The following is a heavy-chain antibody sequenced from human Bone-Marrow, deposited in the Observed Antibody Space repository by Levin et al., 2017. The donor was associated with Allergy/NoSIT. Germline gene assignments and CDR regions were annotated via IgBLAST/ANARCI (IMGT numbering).Heavy chain of an antibody. CDR3: ARVGRPDHYSSSWPDLFDI. D-gene: IGHD6-13*01. V-gene: IGHV4-61*01. J-gene: IGHJ3*02. CDR1: GGSVSSGNYY. Sequence: ASETLSLTCTVSGGSVSSGNYYWSWIRQSPGKGLEWIGYIYYSGSTNYNPSFKSRAIISVDTSKNQFSLRLSSVTAADTAVYYCARVGRPDHYSSSWPDLFDIWGQGKMVTVSS. CDR2: IYYSGST.